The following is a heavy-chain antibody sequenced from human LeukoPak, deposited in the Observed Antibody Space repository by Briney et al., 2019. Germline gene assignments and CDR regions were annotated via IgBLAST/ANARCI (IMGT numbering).Heavy chain of an antibody. CDR3: AARRNIAVAGPGAFDI. CDR2: FDPEDGEA. Sequence: GASVKVSCKVSGYTLIELSMHWVRQAPGKGLECMGGFDPEDGEAIYVQKFQGRVTMTEDTSTDTAYMELSSLKLEDTAVYYCAARRNIAVAGPGAFDIWGQGTMVTVSS. J-gene: IGHJ3*02. D-gene: IGHD6-19*01. V-gene: IGHV1-24*01. CDR1: GYTLIELS.